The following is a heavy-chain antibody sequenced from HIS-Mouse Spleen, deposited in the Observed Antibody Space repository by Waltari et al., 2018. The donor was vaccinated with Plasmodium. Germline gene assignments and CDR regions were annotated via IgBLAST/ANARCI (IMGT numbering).Heavy chain of an antibody. CDR2: ISYDGSNK. CDR1: GFTFSSFA. CDR3: ARAHTGYSSSWYYYGMDV. J-gene: IGHJ6*02. V-gene: IGHV3-30*04. D-gene: IGHD6-13*01. Sequence: QVQLVESGGGVVQPGRSLRLACAASGFTFSSFAMHWLRQAPGKGLEWGAVISYDGSNKYYADSVKGRFTISRDNSKNTLYLQMNSLRAEDTAVYYCARAHTGYSSSWYYYGMDVWGQGTTVTVSS.